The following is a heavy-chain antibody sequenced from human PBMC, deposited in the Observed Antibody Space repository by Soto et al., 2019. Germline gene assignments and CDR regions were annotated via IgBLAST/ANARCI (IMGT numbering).Heavy chain of an antibody. J-gene: IGHJ6*02. CDR2: TYYRSKWYN. CDR1: GDSVSSNSAA. V-gene: IGHV6-1*01. CDR3: ARGLGDYYDSSGYKYYYYYGMDV. D-gene: IGHD3-22*01. Sequence: SQTLSLTCAISGDSVSSNSAAWNWIRQSPSRGLEWLGRTYYRSKWYNDYAVSVKSRITINPDTSKNQFSLQLNSVTPEDTAVYYCARGLGDYYDSSGYKYYYYYGMDVWGQGTTVTVSS.